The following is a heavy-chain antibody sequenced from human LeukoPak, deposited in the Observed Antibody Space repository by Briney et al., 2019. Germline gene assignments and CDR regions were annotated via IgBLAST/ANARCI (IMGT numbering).Heavy chain of an antibody. V-gene: IGHV4-59*01. CDR2: IYYSGST. J-gene: IGHJ4*02. D-gene: IGHD3-9*01. CDR1: GGSISSYY. CDR3: ARARYFDWFVDY. Sequence: PSETLSLTCTVSGGSISSYYWSWIRQPPGKGLEWIGYIYYSGSTNYNPSLKGRVTISVDTSKNQFSLKLSSVTAADTAVYYCARARYFDWFVDYWGQGTLVTVSS.